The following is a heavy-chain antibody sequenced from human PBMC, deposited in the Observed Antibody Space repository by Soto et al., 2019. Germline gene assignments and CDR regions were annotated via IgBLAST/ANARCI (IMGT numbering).Heavy chain of an antibody. V-gene: IGHV4-34*01. D-gene: IGHD1-26*01. J-gene: IGHJ5*02. CDR1: GGSFSGNY. CDR2: INPSGRT. Sequence: QVQLQQWGAGLLKPSETLSLTCGVYGGSFSGNYWSWIRQPPGEGLAWIGEINPSGRTNYSPSLKSRATISADTSKNKFSLKLSSGIAADTAVYYCSRGREGGGASWGQGTLVTVSS. CDR3: SRGREGGGAS.